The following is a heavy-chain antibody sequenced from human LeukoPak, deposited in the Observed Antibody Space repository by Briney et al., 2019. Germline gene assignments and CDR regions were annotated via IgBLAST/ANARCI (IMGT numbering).Heavy chain of an antibody. J-gene: IGHJ1*01. CDR1: GFTLSSYE. CDR2: IDYDGGSG. D-gene: IGHD6-19*01. V-gene: IGHV3-23*01. CDR3: TRNSGWYGLS. Sequence: PGGSLRLSCTVSGFTLSSYEMSWIRQAPGKGLEWVSSIDYDGGSGHYADSVKGRLTISRDNSNNTLFLHLNSLRGEDTAVYYCTRNSGWYGLSWGQGTLVTVSS.